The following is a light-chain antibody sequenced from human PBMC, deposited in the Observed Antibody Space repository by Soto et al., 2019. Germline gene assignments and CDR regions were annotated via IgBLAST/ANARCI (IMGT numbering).Light chain of an antibody. Sequence: QSVLTQPASVSGSPGQSITISCTGTSSDVGGYNYVSWYQQHPGKAPKLMLYDVSNRPSGVSNRFSGSKSGNTASLTISGLQAADEADYYCSAYTSSSAVFGTGTKLTV. CDR3: SAYTSSSAV. CDR2: DVS. V-gene: IGLV2-14*01. CDR1: SSDVGGYNY. J-gene: IGLJ1*01.